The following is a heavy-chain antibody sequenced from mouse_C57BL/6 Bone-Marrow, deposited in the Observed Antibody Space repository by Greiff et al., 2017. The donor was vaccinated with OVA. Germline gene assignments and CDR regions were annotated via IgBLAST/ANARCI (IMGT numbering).Heavy chain of an antibody. CDR3: DGYYY. J-gene: IGHJ2*01. V-gene: IGHV14-4*01. Sequence: DVKLQESGAELVRPGASVKLSCTASGINIKDVYMHWVKQRPEQGLEWIGWIDPENGDTEYASKFQGKATITVDTSSNTAYLQLSSLTSEDTAVYYCDGYYYWGQGTALTVSS. CDR1: GINIKDVY. CDR2: IDPENGDT. D-gene: IGHD2-3*01.